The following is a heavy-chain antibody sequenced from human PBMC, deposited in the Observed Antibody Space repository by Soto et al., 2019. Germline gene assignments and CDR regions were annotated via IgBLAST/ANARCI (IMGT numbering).Heavy chain of an antibody. Sequence: QITLNESGPTVVSPTETLNLTCRFSGFSLTTSGVGVGWIRQSPGKAPEWLALIYWDDDKRYSASLKSRLNITKDTSKNQVVLTVSDLDPTDTATYYCAHRVLRTVFGVVTTTAIYFDFWGQGTPVAVSS. CDR2: IYWDDDK. CDR3: AHRVLRTVFGVVTTTAIYFDF. D-gene: IGHD3-3*01. CDR1: GFSLTTSGVG. V-gene: IGHV2-5*02. J-gene: IGHJ4*02.